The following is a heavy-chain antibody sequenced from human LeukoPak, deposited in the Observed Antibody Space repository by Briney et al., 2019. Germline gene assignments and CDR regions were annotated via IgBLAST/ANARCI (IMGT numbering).Heavy chain of an antibody. V-gene: IGHV3-30*04. J-gene: IGHJ5*02. CDR1: GFTFSSYA. CDR2: ILYDGSNK. D-gene: IGHD6-13*01. Sequence: GGSLRLSCAASGFTFSSYAMHWVRQAPGKRLEWVAVILYDGSNKYYADSVKGRFTISRDNSKNTLYLQMNSLRAEDTAVYYCARGSKYTSSWSRNKWFDPWGQGTLVTVSS. CDR3: ARGSKYTSSWSRNKWFDP.